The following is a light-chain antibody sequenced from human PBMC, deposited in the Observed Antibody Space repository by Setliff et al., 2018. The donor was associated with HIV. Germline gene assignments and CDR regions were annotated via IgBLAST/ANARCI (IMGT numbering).Light chain of an antibody. V-gene: IGLV2-23*02. CDR2: EVS. CDR3: CSYAGTSTHVV. CDR1: SSDVGSYNL. Sequence: QSALTQPASVSGSPGQSITISCTGTSSDVGSYNLVSWHQQHPGKAPKLMIYEVSKRPSGISNRFSGSKSDNTASLTISGLQAEDEADYYCCSYAGTSTHVVFGGGTQLTVL. J-gene: IGLJ2*01.